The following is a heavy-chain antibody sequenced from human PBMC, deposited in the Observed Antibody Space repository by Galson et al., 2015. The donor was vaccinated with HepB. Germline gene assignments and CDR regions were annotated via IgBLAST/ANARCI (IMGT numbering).Heavy chain of an antibody. V-gene: IGHV1-8*01. CDR2: MNPNSGNT. J-gene: IGHJ5*02. D-gene: IGHD6-13*01. CDR1: GYTFTSYD. CDR3: ARGQLGPLQPNRKRRIAAAKVYWFDP. Sequence: SVKVSCKASGYTFTSYDINWVRQATGQGLEWMGWMNPNSGNTGYAQKFQGRVTMTRNTSISTAYMELSSLRSEDTAVYYCARGQLGPLQPNRKRRIAAAKVYWFDPWGQGTLVTVSS.